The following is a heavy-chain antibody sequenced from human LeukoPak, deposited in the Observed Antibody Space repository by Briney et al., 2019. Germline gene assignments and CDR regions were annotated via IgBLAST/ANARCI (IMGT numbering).Heavy chain of an antibody. CDR1: GYKFTSYW. CDR2: IYPGDSDT. CDR3: ARHYYDSNGYYYLDY. J-gene: IGHJ4*02. V-gene: IGHV5-51*01. Sequence: GESLKISCKGSGYKFTSYWIGWVRQMPRKGLEWMGIIYPGDSDTTYSPSFQGQVTISADKSISTAYLQWSSLKTSDTAMYYCARHYYDSNGYYYLDYWGQGTLVTVSS. D-gene: IGHD3-22*01.